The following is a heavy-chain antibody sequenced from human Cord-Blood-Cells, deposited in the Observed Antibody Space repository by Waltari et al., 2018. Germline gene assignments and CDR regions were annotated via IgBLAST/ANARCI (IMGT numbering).Heavy chain of an antibody. J-gene: IGHJ4*02. CDR1: GGTFSSYA. D-gene: IGHD7-27*01. Sequence: QVQLVQSGAEVKKPGSSVKVSCKASGGTFSSYAISRVRQAPGQGLEWMGGILPIFGTANYAQKFQGRVTITGDESTSKAYMELSSLRSEDTAVYYCARVKLGMGYFDYWGQGTLVTVSS. CDR3: ARVKLGMGYFDY. V-gene: IGHV1-69*01. CDR2: ILPIFGTA.